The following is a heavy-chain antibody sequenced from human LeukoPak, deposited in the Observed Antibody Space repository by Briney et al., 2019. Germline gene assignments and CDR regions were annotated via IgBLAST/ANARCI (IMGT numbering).Heavy chain of an antibody. CDR2: INHSGST. V-gene: IGHV4-34*01. J-gene: IGHJ4*02. CDR1: GGSFSGYY. CDR3: ARVKTFVYYDSSGYYYAYYFDY. D-gene: IGHD3-22*01. Sequence: PSETLSLTCAVYGGSFSGYYWSWIRQPPGKGLEWIGEINHSGSTNYNPSLKSRVTISVDTSKNQFSLKLSSVTAADTAVYYCARVKTFVYYDSSGYYYAYYFDYWGQGTLVTVSS.